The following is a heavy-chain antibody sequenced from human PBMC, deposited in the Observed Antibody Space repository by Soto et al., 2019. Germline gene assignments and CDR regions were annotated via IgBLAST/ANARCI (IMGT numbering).Heavy chain of an antibody. V-gene: IGHV1-8*01. Sequence: ASVKVSCKASGFTFTSYDFNWVRQATGQGLEWLGWMNPNSGDTGYAQKFQGRVTMTRSTSISTAYMELSSLTSDDTAVYYCARAARNWGFYFWGQGSLVTVSS. D-gene: IGHD7-27*01. CDR3: ARAARNWGFYF. CDR1: GFTFTSYD. J-gene: IGHJ4*02. CDR2: MNPNSGDT.